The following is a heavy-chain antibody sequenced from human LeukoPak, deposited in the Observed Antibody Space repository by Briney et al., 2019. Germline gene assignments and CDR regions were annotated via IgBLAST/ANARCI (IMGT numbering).Heavy chain of an antibody. Sequence: PGGSLRLSCAASGFTFSSYWMHWVRQAPGKGLVWVSRRNSDGNYINYADSVKGRFTISRDNAKNTLYLQMNSLRAEDTAVYYCTFSSYGDHVGVDAFDIWGQGTMVTVSS. D-gene: IGHD4/OR15-4a*01. CDR3: TFSSYGDHVGVDAFDI. J-gene: IGHJ3*02. V-gene: IGHV3-74*01. CDR1: GFTFSSYW. CDR2: RNSDGNYI.